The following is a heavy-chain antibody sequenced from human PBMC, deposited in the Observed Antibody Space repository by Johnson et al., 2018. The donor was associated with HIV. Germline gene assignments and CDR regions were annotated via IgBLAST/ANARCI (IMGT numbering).Heavy chain of an antibody. CDR3: ARACRDGYTCDVYDI. J-gene: IGHJ3*02. Sequence: QVLLLESGGGLVHPGGSLRLSCGASGFTFSSYVMHWVRQASGKGLEWVAVISYDGSNKYYADSVNGRFSISRDNSKNTLYLQMNSLRAEDTAVYYCARACRDGYTCDVYDIWGQGTMVTVSS. D-gene: IGHD5-24*01. V-gene: IGHV3-30*14. CDR1: GFTFSSYV. CDR2: ISYDGSNK.